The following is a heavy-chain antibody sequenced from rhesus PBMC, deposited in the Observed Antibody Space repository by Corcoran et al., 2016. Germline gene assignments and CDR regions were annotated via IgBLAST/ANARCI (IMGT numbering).Heavy chain of an antibody. J-gene: IGHJ6*01. Sequence: EVQLVESGGGLVQPGGSLRLSCAASGFTFSNYWMSWVRQAPGKGLEWVGFIKNKADGGTAAYAESVKGRFTMSRDDSKNPLYLQMNSLKPEDTAVYYCTSHNEDDYGYGLDSWGQGVVVTVSS. CDR3: TSHNEDDYGYGLDS. D-gene: IGHD3-9*01. V-gene: IGHV3S11*01. CDR1: GFTFSNYW. CDR2: IKNKADGGTA.